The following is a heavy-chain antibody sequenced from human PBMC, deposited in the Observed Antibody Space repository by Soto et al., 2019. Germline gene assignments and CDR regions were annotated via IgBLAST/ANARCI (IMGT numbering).Heavy chain of an antibody. V-gene: IGHV3-30*18. D-gene: IGHD3-22*01. CDR2: IAYDGSNK. CDR3: AKAPPKRSCYYSGYFQH. Sequence: LRLSCAASGFTFSSYVMHWVRQAPGKGLEWVAVIAYDGSNKYYADSVKGRFTISRDNSKNTLYLQMNSLRAEDTAVYYCAKAPPKRSCYYSGYFQHWGQGTLVTVSS. J-gene: IGHJ1*01. CDR1: GFTFSSYV.